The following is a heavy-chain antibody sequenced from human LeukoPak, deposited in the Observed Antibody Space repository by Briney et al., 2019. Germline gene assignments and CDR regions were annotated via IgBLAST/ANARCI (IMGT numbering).Heavy chain of an antibody. Sequence: GGSLRLSCAASGFTFSSYGMHWVRQAPGKGLEWVAVIWYDGSNKYYADSVKGRFTISRGTSKNTLYLQMNSLRAEDTAVYYCARAPFRYSSGWYTFGYWGQGSLVTVSS. CDR3: ARAPFRYSSGWYTFGY. CDR2: IWYDGSNK. V-gene: IGHV3-33*01. D-gene: IGHD6-19*01. CDR1: GFTFSSYG. J-gene: IGHJ4*02.